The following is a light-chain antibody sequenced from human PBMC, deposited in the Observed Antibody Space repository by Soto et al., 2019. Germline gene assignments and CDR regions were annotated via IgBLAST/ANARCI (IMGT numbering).Light chain of an antibody. V-gene: IGKV1-5*01. J-gene: IGKJ2*01. CDR3: HQYKVYPYT. Sequence: DIQMTQSPSTLSASIGDRVTITCRASQSLNGRLAWYQQKPGRPPKLLIYDVSFLESGVPSRFSGSGSGTDFNLTISSLRPDDFATFYCHQYKVYPYTFGQGARLDIQ. CDR1: QSLNGR. CDR2: DVS.